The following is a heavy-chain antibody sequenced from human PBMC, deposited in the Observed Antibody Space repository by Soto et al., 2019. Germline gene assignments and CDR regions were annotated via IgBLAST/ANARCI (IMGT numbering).Heavy chain of an antibody. J-gene: IGHJ4*02. CDR1: GGSISSRTFW. Sequence: QLQLQESGPGLVKPSETLSLTCSVSGGSISSRTFWWAWIRQPPGKGLERIGDMYYSGSSYSSPSLKSRVPLSVDTSKNQLSLKLNSVTAADTAVYYCARHPRDDYNYGGSGIFDYWGQGTLVTVSS. CDR3: ARHPRDDYNYGGSGIFDY. CDR2: MYYSGSS. D-gene: IGHD4-4*01. V-gene: IGHV4-39*01.